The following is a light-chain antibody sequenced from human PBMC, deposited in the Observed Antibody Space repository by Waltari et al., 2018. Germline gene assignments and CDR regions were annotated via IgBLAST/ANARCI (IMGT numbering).Light chain of an antibody. V-gene: IGKV3-20*01. Sequence: EVVLTQSPGTLSLSPGEGATLSCRASPGVSRSLAWYQQKPGQAPRRLIYDTSRRATGIPDRFSGSGAGTDFSLTISRLEPEDFAMYYCQKYASLPATFGQGTKVEIK. J-gene: IGKJ1*01. CDR3: QKYASLPAT. CDR1: PGVSRS. CDR2: DTS.